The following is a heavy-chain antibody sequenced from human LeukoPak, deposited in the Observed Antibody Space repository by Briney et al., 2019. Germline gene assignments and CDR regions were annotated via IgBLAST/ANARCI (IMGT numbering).Heavy chain of an antibody. Sequence: SETLSLTCTVSGGSISNYYWNWIRQPPGKGLEWMGYVYYSGSTNYNPSLKSRVTMSVDTSKNQFSLKLTSLTAADPAVYYCARGGTRRITAVAGVTFDYWGQGTLVTVSS. CDR2: VYYSGST. V-gene: IGHV4-59*01. D-gene: IGHD6-19*01. J-gene: IGHJ4*02. CDR1: GGSISNYY. CDR3: ARGGTRRITAVAGVTFDY.